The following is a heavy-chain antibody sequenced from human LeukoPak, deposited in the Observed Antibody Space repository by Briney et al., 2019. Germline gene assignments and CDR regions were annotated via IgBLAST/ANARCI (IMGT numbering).Heavy chain of an antibody. J-gene: IGHJ4*02. D-gene: IGHD3-22*01. Sequence: PGGSLRLSCAASGFTFSSYWMSWVRQAPGKGLEWVANIKQDGSEKYYVDSVKGRFTISRDNAKNSLYLQMNSLRAEDTAVYYCARGGSSGYYYGEYFDYWGQGTLVTVSS. CDR1: GFTFSSYW. V-gene: IGHV3-7*01. CDR2: IKQDGSEK. CDR3: ARGGSSGYYYGEYFDY.